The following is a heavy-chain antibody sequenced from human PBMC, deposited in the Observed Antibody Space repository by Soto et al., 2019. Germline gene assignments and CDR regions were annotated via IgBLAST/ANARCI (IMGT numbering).Heavy chain of an antibody. V-gene: IGHV1-69*10. J-gene: IGHJ6*02. Sequence: GASVKVSCKTSGDNFKKNVFTWVRQAPGQGLEGMGGTIPALGKTHYIEKFQGRVTITVDDATRTVYMEVRDLTSEDTAIYYCASGPFPPSDMDVWGQGTTVTVSS. CDR1: GDNFKKNV. CDR3: ASGPFPPSDMDV. CDR2: TIPALGKT.